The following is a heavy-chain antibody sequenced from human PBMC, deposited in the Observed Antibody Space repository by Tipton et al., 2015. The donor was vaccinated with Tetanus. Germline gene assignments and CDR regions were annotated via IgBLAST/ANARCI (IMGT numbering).Heavy chain of an antibody. Sequence: QLVQSGAEVKKPGESLKISCKASGHNSRSYWINWVRQLPGKGLEWMGIIYPGDSDATYSPSFEGQVTISADKSITTAYLQWSNLKASDTAMYYCARRLGPYTGDQIWHFDLWGRGTMVTVSS. CDR3: ARRLGPYTGDQIWHFDL. D-gene: IGHD7-27*01. J-gene: IGHJ2*01. CDR2: IYPGDSDA. V-gene: IGHV5-51*01. CDR1: GHNSRSYW.